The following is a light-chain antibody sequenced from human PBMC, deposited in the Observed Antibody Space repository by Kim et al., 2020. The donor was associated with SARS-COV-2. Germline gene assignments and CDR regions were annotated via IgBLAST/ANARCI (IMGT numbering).Light chain of an antibody. CDR2: DAS. CDR3: QQRSNWPLT. CDR1: QSVSSY. Sequence: LSPGERATLSCRASQSVSSYLVWYQQKPGQPPRLLIYDASNRATGIPARFSGSGSGTDFTLTISSLEPEDFAVYYCQQRSNWPLTFGGGTKVDIK. J-gene: IGKJ4*01. V-gene: IGKV3-11*01.